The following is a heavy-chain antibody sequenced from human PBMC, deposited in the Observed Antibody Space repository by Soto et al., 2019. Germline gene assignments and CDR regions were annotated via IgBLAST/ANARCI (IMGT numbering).Heavy chain of an antibody. CDR2: FDPEDGET. Sequence: GASVKVSCKVSGYTLTELSMHWVRQAPGKGLEWMGGFDPEDGETIYAQKFQGRVTMTEDTSTDTAYMELSSLRSEDTAVYYCAGGIAVAGGDAFDIWGQGTMVTVSS. CDR1: GYTLTELS. J-gene: IGHJ3*02. D-gene: IGHD6-19*01. CDR3: AGGIAVAGGDAFDI. V-gene: IGHV1-24*01.